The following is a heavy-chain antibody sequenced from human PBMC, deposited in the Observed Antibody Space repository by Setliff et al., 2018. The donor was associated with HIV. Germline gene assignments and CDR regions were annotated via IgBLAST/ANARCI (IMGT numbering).Heavy chain of an antibody. CDR3: ARDLGSGRRWFDP. CDR2: ISPIIGNA. D-gene: IGHD3-10*01. Sequence: SVKVSCKGSGGTFSSYAITWVRQAPGQGLEWMGGISPIIGNANYAQKFQGRITITADKSTSTAYMELSSLRSEDTAVYYCARDLGSGRRWFDPWGQGTMVTVSS. J-gene: IGHJ5*02. V-gene: IGHV1-69*10. CDR1: GGTFSSYA.